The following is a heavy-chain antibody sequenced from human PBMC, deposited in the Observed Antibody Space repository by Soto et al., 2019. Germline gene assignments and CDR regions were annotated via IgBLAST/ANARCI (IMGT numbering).Heavy chain of an antibody. CDR2: INPSSGGT. D-gene: IGHD1-26*01. Sequence: VQLVQSGAEVRKPGASVKVSCKASGYTFSDYYVHWVREAPGQGLEWMGWINPSSGGTIYTQRFQGRVTMTRDTSINTVYMEVSRLTSDDTAVYYCAREMGVIGAPGYTWFDPWGQGALVTVSS. J-gene: IGHJ5*02. CDR1: GYTFSDYY. V-gene: IGHV1-2*02. CDR3: AREMGVIGAPGYTWFDP.